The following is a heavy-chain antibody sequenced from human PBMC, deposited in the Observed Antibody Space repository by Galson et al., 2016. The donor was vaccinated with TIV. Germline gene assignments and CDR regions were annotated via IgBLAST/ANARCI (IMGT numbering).Heavy chain of an antibody. CDR1: GGTFISYT. J-gene: IGHJ4*02. V-gene: IGHV1-69*02. D-gene: IGHD3-9*01. CDR2: IIPVLGMT. Sequence: SVKVSCKASGGTFISYTLSWVRQAPGQGLEWMGRIIPVLGMTNYAQKFQGRVTITADRFKGTAYLELSSLKPGDTAVYYCARADSVDISSTEYWGQGTLVTVSS. CDR3: ARADSVDISSTEY.